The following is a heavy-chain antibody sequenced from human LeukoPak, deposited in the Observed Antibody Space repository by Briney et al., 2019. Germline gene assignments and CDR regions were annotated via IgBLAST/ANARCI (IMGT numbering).Heavy chain of an antibody. CDR1: GGYISSTNYY. D-gene: IGHD3-9*01. Sequence: SETLSLTCTVSGGYISSTNYYWGWIRQPPGKGLEWIGNIYYSGTTYYNPSLKSRVTISVDTSKNQFSLKLSSVTAADTAVYYCARDHTRRYYDTLTGHNWFDPWGQGTLVTVSS. V-gene: IGHV4-39*02. CDR2: IYYSGTT. CDR3: ARDHTRRYYDTLTGHNWFDP. J-gene: IGHJ5*02.